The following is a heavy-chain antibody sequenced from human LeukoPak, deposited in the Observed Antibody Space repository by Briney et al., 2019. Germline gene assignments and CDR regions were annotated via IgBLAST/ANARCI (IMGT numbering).Heavy chain of an antibody. CDR3: ARLSITIFGVVTPMDV. V-gene: IGHV4-34*01. CDR2: INHSGRT. J-gene: IGHJ6*04. CDR1: GGSFSDYF. D-gene: IGHD3-3*01. Sequence: PAETLSLTCAVYGGSFSDYFWGWIRQPPGKGLEWIGEINHSGRTYYNPSLKSRVTISVDTSKNQFSLKLSSVTAADTAVYYCARLSITIFGVVTPMDVWGKGTTVTVSS.